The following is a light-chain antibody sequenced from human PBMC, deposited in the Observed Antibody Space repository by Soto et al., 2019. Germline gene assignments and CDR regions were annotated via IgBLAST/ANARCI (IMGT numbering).Light chain of an antibody. J-gene: IGKJ1*01. CDR1: QSVSDNY. V-gene: IGKV3-20*01. Sequence: EIVLTQSPGTLSLSPGERATLSCRASQSVSDNYLAWYQRKPGQAPRLLIYGASSRASGIPDRFSGSGSGTDFTLAISGLEPEDFAVYYCRQYGFPLRTFGQGSKVEV. CDR3: RQYGFPLRT. CDR2: GAS.